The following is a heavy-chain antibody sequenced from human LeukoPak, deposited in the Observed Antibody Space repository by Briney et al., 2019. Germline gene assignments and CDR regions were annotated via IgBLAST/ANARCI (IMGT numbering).Heavy chain of an antibody. Sequence: GGSLRLSCAASGFTFSSYAMSWVRQAPGKGLEWVSAISGGGGSTYYADSVKGRFTISRDNSKNTLYLQMNSLRAEDTAEYYCAKGGGRYCSSTSCYTSPYYYYYMDVWGKGTTVTVSS. V-gene: IGHV3-23*01. D-gene: IGHD2-2*02. CDR2: ISGGGGST. CDR3: AKGGGRYCSSTSCYTSPYYYYYMDV. CDR1: GFTFSSYA. J-gene: IGHJ6*03.